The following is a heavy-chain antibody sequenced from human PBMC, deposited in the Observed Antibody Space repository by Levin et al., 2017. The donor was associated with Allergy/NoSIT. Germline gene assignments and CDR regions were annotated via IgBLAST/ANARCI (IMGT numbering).Heavy chain of an antibody. V-gene: IGHV3-33*01. CDR3: ARDVSGPNGDSPPNYYYYYDGMDV. J-gene: IGHJ6*02. CDR1: GFTFSSYG. Sequence: PGGSLRLSCAASGFTFSSYGMHWVRQAPGKGLEWVAVIWYDGSNKYYADSVKGRFTISRDNSKNTLYLQMNSLRAEDTAVYYCARDVSGPNGDSPPNYYYYYDGMDVWGQGTTVTVSS. CDR2: IWYDGSNK. D-gene: IGHD4-17*01.